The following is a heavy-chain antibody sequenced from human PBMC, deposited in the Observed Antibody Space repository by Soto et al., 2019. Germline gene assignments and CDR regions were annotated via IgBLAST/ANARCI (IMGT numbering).Heavy chain of an antibody. D-gene: IGHD3-10*01. Sequence: GSLRLSCASSGVPFSSHWMYWFRQAPGKGLVWVSRIDSGGSSTTYADSVKGRFTISRDNAKNTLYLQMNGLRAEDTAVYYCARWFTYGNFDYFDYWGQGTQVTVSS. J-gene: IGHJ4*02. CDR2: IDSGGSST. V-gene: IGHV3-74*01. CDR1: GVPFSSHW. CDR3: ARWFTYGNFDYFDY.